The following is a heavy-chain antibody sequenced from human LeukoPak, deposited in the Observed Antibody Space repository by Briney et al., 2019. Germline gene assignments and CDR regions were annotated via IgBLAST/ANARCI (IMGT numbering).Heavy chain of an antibody. V-gene: IGHV1-8*03. CDR1: GYTFTSYD. CDR3: ARVWGLPYYYYMDV. J-gene: IGHJ6*03. D-gene: IGHD3-16*01. Sequence: ASVKVSCKASGYTFTSYDINWVRQATGQGLEWMGWMNPNSGNTGYAQKFQGRVTITRNTSISTAYMELSSLRSEDTAVYYCARVWGLPYYYYMDVWGKGTTVTVSS. CDR2: MNPNSGNT.